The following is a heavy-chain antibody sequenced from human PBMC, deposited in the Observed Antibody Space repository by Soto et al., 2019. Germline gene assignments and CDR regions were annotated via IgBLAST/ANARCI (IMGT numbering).Heavy chain of an antibody. J-gene: IGHJ4*02. CDR3: TRGPRHSSVATVAF. CDR1: GFVLEMYW. V-gene: IGHV3-74*01. Sequence: GGSLRLSCAASGFVLEMYWMHWVRQTPGKGTEWVSRISADGARTDYADSAKGRFTISRDNAKKSLYLQMNSLTAEYTPGYYCTRGPRHSSVATVAFWGLGALVTVS. CDR2: ISADGART. D-gene: IGHD4-17*01.